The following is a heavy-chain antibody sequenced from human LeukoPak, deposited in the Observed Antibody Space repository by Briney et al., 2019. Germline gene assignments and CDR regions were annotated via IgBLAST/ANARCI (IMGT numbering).Heavy chain of an antibody. CDR2: IYPGDSDT. J-gene: IGHJ3*02. CDR3: ARHSEGYCSGGSCPTDAFDI. D-gene: IGHD2-15*01. V-gene: IGHV5-51*01. CDR1: GYSFTSYW. Sequence: GESLKISCKGSGYSFTSYWIGWVRQMPGKGREWMGIIYPGDSDTRYSPSFQGQVTISADKSISTAYLQWSSLKASDTAMYYCARHSEGYCSGGSCPTDAFDIWGQGTMVTVSS.